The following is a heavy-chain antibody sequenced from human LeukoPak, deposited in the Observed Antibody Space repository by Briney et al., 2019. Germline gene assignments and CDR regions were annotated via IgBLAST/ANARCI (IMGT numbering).Heavy chain of an antibody. J-gene: IGHJ6*03. CDR2: IYTSGRS. D-gene: IGHD1-26*01. V-gene: IGHV4-4*07. CDR1: GGSISNHY. Sequence: SETLSLTCTASGGSISNHYWSWIRQPAGKGLEWVGRIYTSGRSNYNPSLKHRITMSVDTSKSEFSLTVTSVTAADTAVYYCARGGSYFYDYYMDVWGKGATVTVSS. CDR3: ARGGSYFYDYYMDV.